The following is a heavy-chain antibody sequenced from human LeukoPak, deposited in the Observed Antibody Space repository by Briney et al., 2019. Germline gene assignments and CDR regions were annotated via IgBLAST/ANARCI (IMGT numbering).Heavy chain of an antibody. CDR2: IYHSGST. CDR1: GGSISSGGYS. J-gene: IGHJ5*02. D-gene: IGHD3-10*01. Sequence: SQTLSLTCAVSGGSISSGGYSWSWIRQPPGKGLEWIGYIYHSGSTNYNPSLKSRVTISVDRSNNQFSLKLTSVTAVDTAVYYCARSMPFGEYWFDPWGQGTLVTVSS. V-gene: IGHV4-30-2*01. CDR3: ARSMPFGEYWFDP.